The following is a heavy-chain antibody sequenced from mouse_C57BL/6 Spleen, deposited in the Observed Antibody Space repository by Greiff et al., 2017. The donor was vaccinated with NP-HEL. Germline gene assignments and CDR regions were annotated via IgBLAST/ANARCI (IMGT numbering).Heavy chain of an antibody. D-gene: IGHD4-1*01. CDR2: IYPSDSET. V-gene: IGHV1-61*01. CDR1: GYTFTSYW. Sequence: QVQLQQPGAELVRPGSSVKLSCKASGYTFTSYWMDWVKQRPGQGLEWIGNIYPSDSETHYNQKFKDKATLTVDKSSSTVYMQLSSLTSEDSAVYYCARRLGLYWYFDVWGTGTTVTVSS. CDR3: ARRLGLYWYFDV. J-gene: IGHJ1*03.